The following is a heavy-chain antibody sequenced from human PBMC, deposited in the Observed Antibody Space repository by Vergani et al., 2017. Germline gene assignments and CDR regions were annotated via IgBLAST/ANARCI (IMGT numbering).Heavy chain of an antibody. J-gene: IGHJ4*02. CDR3: ARWGITIFGVVIAFDY. V-gene: IGHV3-33*01. Sequence: QVQLVESGGGVVQPGRSLRLSCAASGFTFSSYGMHWVRQAPGKGLEWVAVIWYDGSNKYYVDSVKGRFTISRDNAKNSLYLQMNSLRAEDTAVYYCARWGITIFGVVIAFDYWGQGTLVTVSS. CDR1: GFTFSSYG. D-gene: IGHD3-3*01. CDR2: IWYDGSNK.